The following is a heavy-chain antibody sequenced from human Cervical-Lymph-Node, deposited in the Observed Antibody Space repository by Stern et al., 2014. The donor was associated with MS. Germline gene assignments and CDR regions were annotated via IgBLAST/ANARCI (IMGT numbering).Heavy chain of an antibody. CDR3: ATSLGTYGGNPFDD. J-gene: IGHJ4*02. CDR1: GLTFSDYY. D-gene: IGHD4-23*01. V-gene: IGHV3-11*01. Sequence: QVQLLESGGGLVKPGRSLRLSCAASGLTFSDYYMSWIRQAPGKGLEWISSISSTGNTKYYPDSLRGRLTISRDDAKSSVYLQIDSLGAADTAVYYCATSLGTYGGNPFDDWGQGTLVTVSS. CDR2: ISSTGNTK.